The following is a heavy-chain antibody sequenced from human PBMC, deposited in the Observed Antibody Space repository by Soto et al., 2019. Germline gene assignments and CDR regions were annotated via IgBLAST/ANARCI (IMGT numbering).Heavy chain of an antibody. Sequence: QVKLVQSGAEVKKPGSSVKVSCKASGGTFSSYVTSWVRQAPGQGLEWMGGIIPIFGTANYAPKFRGRVTDYGEQVQTTTQMEPGKPRSGGPGVFFRGGGKTGRGWFDYWGQGTLVTVSS. CDR2: IIPIFGTA. D-gene: IGHD6-19*01. V-gene: IGHV1-69*06. CDR3: GGGKTGRGWFDY. J-gene: IGHJ4*02. CDR1: GGTFSSYV.